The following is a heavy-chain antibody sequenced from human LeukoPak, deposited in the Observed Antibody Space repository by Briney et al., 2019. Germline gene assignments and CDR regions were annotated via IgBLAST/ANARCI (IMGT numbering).Heavy chain of an antibody. CDR1: GYSISSGYY. J-gene: IGHJ2*01. CDR3: AGQSKDWYFDL. CDR2: IYHSGST. V-gene: IGHV4-38-2*02. Sequence: PSETLSLTCTVSGYSISSGYYWGWIRQPPGKGLEWIGSIYHSGSTYYNPSLKSRVTISVDTSKNQFSLKLSSVTAADTAVYYCAGQSKDWYFDLWGRGTLVTVSS.